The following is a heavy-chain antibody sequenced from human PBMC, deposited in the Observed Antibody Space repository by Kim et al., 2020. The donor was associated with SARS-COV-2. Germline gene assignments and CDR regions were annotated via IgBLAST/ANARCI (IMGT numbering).Heavy chain of an antibody. CDR2: K. D-gene: IGHD6-13*01. V-gene: IGHV2-5*01. CDR3: ATGIAAAWFDY. J-gene: IGHJ4*02. Sequence: KRYSPSLKSRLTITKDTSKNQVVLTMTNMDPVDTATYYCATGIAAAWFDYWGQGTLVTVSS.